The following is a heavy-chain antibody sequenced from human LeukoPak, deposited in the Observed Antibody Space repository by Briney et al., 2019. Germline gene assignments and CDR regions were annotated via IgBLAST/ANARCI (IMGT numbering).Heavy chain of an antibody. CDR2: IYYSGST. Sequence: PSETLSLTCTVSGGSISSYYWSWIRQPPGKGLEWIGYIYYSGSTNYNPSLKSRVTISVDTSKNQFSLKLSSVTAADTAVYYCARGGYYYGSGSYLYYYYYYYMDVWGKGTTVTISS. CDR1: GGSISSYY. J-gene: IGHJ6*03. D-gene: IGHD3-10*01. CDR3: ARGGYYYGSGSYLYYYYYYYMDV. V-gene: IGHV4-59*01.